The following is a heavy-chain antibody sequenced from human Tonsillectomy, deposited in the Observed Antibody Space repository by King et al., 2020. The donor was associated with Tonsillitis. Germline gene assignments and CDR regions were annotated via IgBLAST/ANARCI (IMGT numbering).Heavy chain of an antibody. D-gene: IGHD3-16*01. CDR3: ARGRGYDYVWGSIDY. Sequence: VQLVESGAEVKKPGSSVRVSCKASGGIFRTCALSWVRQSPGQGLEWMVGNIPICGNAKYQQKFQGRVTITADESTSTGYMEVSSLRSEDTAVYYCARGRGYDYVWGSIDYWSQGTLVTVSS. CDR1: GGIFRTCA. J-gene: IGHJ4*02. CDR2: NIPICGNA. V-gene: IGHV1-69*01.